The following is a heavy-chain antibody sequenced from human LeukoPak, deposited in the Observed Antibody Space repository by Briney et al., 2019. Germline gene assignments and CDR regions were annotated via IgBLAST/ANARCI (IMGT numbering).Heavy chain of an antibody. CDR3: ARAFDY. CDR1: GFTFSNYG. CDR2: IRYDGINK. J-gene: IGHJ4*02. V-gene: IGHV3-30*02. Sequence: GGSLRLSCAASGFTFSNYGIHWVRQAPGKGLEWVAFIRYDGINKYYADSVKGRFTISRDNSKNTLSLQMNSLRAEDTAVYYCARAFDYWGQGTLVTVSS.